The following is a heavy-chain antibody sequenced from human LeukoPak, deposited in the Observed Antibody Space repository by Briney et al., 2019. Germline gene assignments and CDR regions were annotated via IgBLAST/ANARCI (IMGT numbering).Heavy chain of an antibody. V-gene: IGHV4-59*01. CDR1: GGSISNYY. J-gene: IGHJ4*02. D-gene: IGHD3-10*01. CDR3: ARGGGFGSPPAY. Sequence: SETLSLTCTVSGGSISNYYWSWIRQPPGKGLEWIGYIYHSGSVNYNPSLKSRVTISVDTTNNQFSLKLNSVTAADTAVYYCARGGGFGSPPAYWGQGTLVTVSS. CDR2: IYHSGSV.